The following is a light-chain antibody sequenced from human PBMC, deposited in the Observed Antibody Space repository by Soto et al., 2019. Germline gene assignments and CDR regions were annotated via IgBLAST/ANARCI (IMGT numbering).Light chain of an antibody. CDR1: QSISSY. CDR2: AAS. CDR3: QHYSLYSPWT. J-gene: IGKJ1*01. Sequence: DIQMTQSPSSLSASVGDRVTITCRASQSISSYLHWYQQKPGKAPKLLIYAASSLQSGVPSRFSGSGSGTEFTLTISSLQPEDFATYYCQHYSLYSPWTFGQGTKVDIK. V-gene: IGKV1-39*01.